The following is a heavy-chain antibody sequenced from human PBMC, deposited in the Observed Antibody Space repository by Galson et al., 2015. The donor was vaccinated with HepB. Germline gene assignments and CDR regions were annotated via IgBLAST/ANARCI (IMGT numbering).Heavy chain of an antibody. D-gene: IGHD6-13*01. CDR3: ARWWQQLVPQQGSDAFDI. CDR2: INPNSGGT. Sequence: SVKVSCKASGYTFTGYYMHWVRQAPGQGLEWMGRINPNSGGTNYAQKFQGRVTMTRDTSISTAYMELSRLRSDDTAVYYCARWWQQLVPQQGSDAFDIWGQGTMVTVSS. V-gene: IGHV1-2*06. J-gene: IGHJ3*02. CDR1: GYTFTGYY.